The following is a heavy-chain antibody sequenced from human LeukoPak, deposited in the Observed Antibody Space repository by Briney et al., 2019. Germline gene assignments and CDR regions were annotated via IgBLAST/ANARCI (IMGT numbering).Heavy chain of an antibody. CDR1: GFTFSDYY. CDR3: ARELAYCGGDCYTN. Sequence: PGESLRLSCAASGFTFSDYYMSWIRQAPGKGLEWVSYISSSGSTIYYADSVKGRFTISRDNAKNSLYLQMNSLRAEDTAVYYCARELAYCGGDCYTNWGQGTLVTVSS. V-gene: IGHV3-11*01. J-gene: IGHJ4*02. D-gene: IGHD2-21*02. CDR2: ISSSGSTI.